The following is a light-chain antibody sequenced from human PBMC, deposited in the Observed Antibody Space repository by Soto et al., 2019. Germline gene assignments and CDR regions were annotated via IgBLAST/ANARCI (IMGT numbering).Light chain of an antibody. CDR1: RSDIGAYNF. Sequence: QSALTQPASVSGSPEQSITISCTGTRSDIGAYNFVSWYQQHPGEVPKLILYDVNVRPSGVSNRFSGSKSGNTASLTISGLQAEDEADYYCTSWTTSTTMIFGGGTKLTVL. J-gene: IGLJ2*01. V-gene: IGLV2-14*03. CDR3: TSWTTSTTMI. CDR2: DVN.